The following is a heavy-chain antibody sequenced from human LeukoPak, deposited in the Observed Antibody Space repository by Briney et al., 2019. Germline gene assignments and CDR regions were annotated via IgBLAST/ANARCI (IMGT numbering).Heavy chain of an antibody. Sequence: GGSLRLSCAASGFTFSSYAMHWVRQAPGKGLEWVAVISYDGSNKYYADSVKGRFTISRDNSKNTLYLQMNSLRAEDTAVYYCARDLYDSSGYPTGHFQHWGQGTLVTVSS. CDR2: ISYDGSNK. V-gene: IGHV3-30-3*01. J-gene: IGHJ1*01. D-gene: IGHD3-22*01. CDR3: ARDLYDSSGYPTGHFQH. CDR1: GFTFSSYA.